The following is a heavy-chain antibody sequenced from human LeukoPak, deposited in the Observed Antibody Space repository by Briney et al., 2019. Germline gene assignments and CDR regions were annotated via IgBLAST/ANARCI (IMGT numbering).Heavy chain of an antibody. CDR3: ARDWEDSEPYYYYGMDV. V-gene: IGHV3-23*01. D-gene: IGHD1-14*01. CDR1: GFTFSSYA. Sequence: PGGSLRLSCAASGFTFSSYAMSWVRQAPGKGLEWVSAISGSGGSTYYADSVKGRFTISRDNSKNTLYLQMNSLRAEDTAVYYCARDWEDSEPYYYYGMDVWGQGTTVTVSS. CDR2: ISGSGGST. J-gene: IGHJ6*02.